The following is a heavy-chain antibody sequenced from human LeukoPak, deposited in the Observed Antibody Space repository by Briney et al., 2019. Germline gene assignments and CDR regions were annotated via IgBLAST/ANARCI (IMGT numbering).Heavy chain of an antibody. CDR3: ARHSYYYDSSGYHLDY. CDR2: IYYSGST. V-gene: IGHV4-39*01. J-gene: IGHJ4*02. CDR1: GGSISSSSHY. D-gene: IGHD3-22*01. Sequence: PSETLSLTCTVSGGSISSSSHYWGWIRQPPGKGLEWIGSIYYSGSTYYNPSLKSRVTISVDTSKNQFSLKLSSVTAADTAVYYCARHSYYYDSSGYHLDYWGQGTLVTVSS.